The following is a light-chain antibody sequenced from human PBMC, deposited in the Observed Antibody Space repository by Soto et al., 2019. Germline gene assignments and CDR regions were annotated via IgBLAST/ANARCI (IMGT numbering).Light chain of an antibody. Sequence: IVMTQSPGTLSLSPGETATLSCRASQTVNSDYLAWFQQRPGQAPRLLIYDTSTRATGVPARFSGSRSGTEFTLTINSLQSEDFAVYYCQQYNNWPPITFGQGTRLEIK. CDR2: DTS. J-gene: IGKJ5*01. CDR1: QTVNSD. V-gene: IGKV3-15*01. CDR3: QQYNNWPPIT.